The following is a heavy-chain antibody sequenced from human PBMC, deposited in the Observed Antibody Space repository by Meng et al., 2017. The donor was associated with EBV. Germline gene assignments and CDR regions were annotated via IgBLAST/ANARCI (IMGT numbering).Heavy chain of an antibody. CDR2: VHYTGST. V-gene: IGHV4-39*01. Sequence: LRLRGSGPGQVKPSETLSLTCTVSGDSISSFYYWGWIRQPPGRGLEWIGSVHYTGSTYYSPSLKSRVTVSVDTSKNQFSLRLTSVTAADTAVYYCARPFPSWQSPRLDPFGAWGQGTLVTVSS. D-gene: IGHD6-19*01. CDR3: ARPFPSWQSPRLDPFGA. CDR1: GDSISSFYY. J-gene: IGHJ5*02.